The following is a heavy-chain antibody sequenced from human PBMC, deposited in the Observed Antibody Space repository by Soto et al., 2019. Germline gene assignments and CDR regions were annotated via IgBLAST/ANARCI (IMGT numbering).Heavy chain of an antibody. CDR3: ARELASSGWYPGGALDY. D-gene: IGHD6-19*01. Sequence: EVQLVESGGGLVQPGGSLRLSCAASGFTFSSYTMNWVRQAPGKGLEWVSYISSSSNTIYYADSVKGRFTISRDNAKNSLYLQMNSLRDEDTAVYYCARELASSGWYPGGALDYWDQGTLVTVSS. CDR1: GFTFSSYT. V-gene: IGHV3-48*02. CDR2: ISSSSNTI. J-gene: IGHJ4*02.